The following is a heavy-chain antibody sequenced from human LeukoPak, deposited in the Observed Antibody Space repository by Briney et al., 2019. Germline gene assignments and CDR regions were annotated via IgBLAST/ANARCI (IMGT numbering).Heavy chain of an antibody. CDR3: ARERAPGGLDYYHYYGMDV. V-gene: IGHV3-53*01. Sequence: GGSLRLSCAASGFTVSSNYMSWVRQAPGKGLEWVSVIYSDGSTYYADSVKGRFTISRDNSKNTLYLQMNSLGAEDSAVYYCARERAPGGLDYYHYYGMDVWGQGTKVTVSS. J-gene: IGHJ6*02. CDR1: GFTVSSNY. D-gene: IGHD3-16*01. CDR2: IYSDGST.